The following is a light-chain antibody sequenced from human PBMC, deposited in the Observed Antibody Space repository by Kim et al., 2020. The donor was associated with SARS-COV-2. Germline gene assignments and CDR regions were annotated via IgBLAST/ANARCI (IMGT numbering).Light chain of an antibody. J-gene: IGKJ1*01. V-gene: IGKV3-20*01. CDR2: GAS. Sequence: EFVLTQSPGTLSLSPGERATLSCRASQAVSSNYLAWYQQKPGQAPRLLIYGASTRANGIPDRFSGRGSGTDFTLTISRLEPEDFAVYYCQHYGTSRWTFGPGTKVDIK. CDR3: QHYGTSRWT. CDR1: QAVSSNY.